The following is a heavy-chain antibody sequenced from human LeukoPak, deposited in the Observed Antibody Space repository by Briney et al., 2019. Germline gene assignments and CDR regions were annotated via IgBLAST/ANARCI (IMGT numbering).Heavy chain of an antibody. V-gene: IGHV1-46*01. D-gene: IGHD1-1*01. CDR1: GYTFINYY. CDR2: INPSGGST. Sequence: GASVTVSCKASGYTFINYYIHWVRQAPGQGLEWVAIINPSGGSTTYAQKFQGRVSMTRDTSTSTVYMELSSLESDDTALYYCARHSLPGTTPFDYWGQGTLVTVSS. CDR3: ARHSLPGTTPFDY. J-gene: IGHJ4*02.